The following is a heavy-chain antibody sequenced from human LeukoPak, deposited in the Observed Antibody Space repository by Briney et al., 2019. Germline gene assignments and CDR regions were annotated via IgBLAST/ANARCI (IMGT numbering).Heavy chain of an antibody. Sequence: GSLRLSCAASGFTFSSYEMNWVRHAPGKGLEWVSYISSSGSTIYYADSVKGRFTISRDNAKNSLYLQMNSLRAEDTAVYYCARRRMVRGVIIFDYWGQGTLVTVSS. V-gene: IGHV3-48*03. CDR1: GFTFSSYE. CDR3: ARRRMVRGVIIFDY. D-gene: IGHD3-10*01. J-gene: IGHJ4*02. CDR2: ISSSGSTI.